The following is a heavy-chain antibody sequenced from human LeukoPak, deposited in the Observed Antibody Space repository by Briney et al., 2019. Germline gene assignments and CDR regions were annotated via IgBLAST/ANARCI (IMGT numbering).Heavy chain of an antibody. CDR2: INAGNGNT. J-gene: IGHJ4*02. CDR3: ARVVDVNSYGLFDY. V-gene: IGHV1-3*01. D-gene: IGHD5-18*01. CDR1: GHTFTSYA. Sequence: ASVKVSCKASGHTFTSYAMHWVRQAPGQRLEWMGWINAGNGNTKYSQKFQGRVTITRDTSASTAYMELSSLRSEDTAVYYCARVVDVNSYGLFDYWGQGTLVTVSS.